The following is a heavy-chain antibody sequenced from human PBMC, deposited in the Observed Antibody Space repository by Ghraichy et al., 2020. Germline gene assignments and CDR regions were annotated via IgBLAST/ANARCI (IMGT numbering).Heavy chain of an antibody. Sequence: SETLSLTCTVSGGSISSSSYYWGWIRQPPGKGLEWIGSIYYSGSTYYNPSLKSRVTISVDTSKNQFSLKLSSVTAADTAVYYCARKTTVTTGDVAFDIWGKGTMVTVSS. CDR1: GGSISSSSYY. D-gene: IGHD4-17*01. V-gene: IGHV4-39*01. CDR2: IYYSGST. J-gene: IGHJ3*02. CDR3: ARKTTVTTGDVAFDI.